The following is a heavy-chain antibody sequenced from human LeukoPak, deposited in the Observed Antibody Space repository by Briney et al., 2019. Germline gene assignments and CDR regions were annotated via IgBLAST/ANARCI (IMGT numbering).Heavy chain of an antibody. CDR2: INHSGST. CDR3: AGGPYTLPDY. D-gene: IGHD4-11*01. Sequence: PSETLSLTCAVYGGSFSGYYWSWIRQPPGKGREWIGEINHSGSTNYNPSLKSRVTISVDTSKNHFSLKLSSVTAADTAVYYCAGGPYTLPDYWGQGTLVTVSS. CDR1: GGSFSGYY. V-gene: IGHV4-34*01. J-gene: IGHJ4*02.